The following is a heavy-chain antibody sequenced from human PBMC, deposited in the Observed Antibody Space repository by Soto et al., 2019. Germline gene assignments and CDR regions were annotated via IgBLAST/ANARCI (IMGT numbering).Heavy chain of an antibody. CDR3: ARRLQPNMVCGMDV. CDR1: GYTFTDHY. J-gene: IGHJ6*02. CDR2: INPNTGGT. D-gene: IGHD2-8*01. Sequence: GASVKVSCKASGYTFTDHYMHGVRQAPGQGLEWMGWINPNTGGTRYAQKFQVCVTMTTYTSISTPSIDLSMLTSDDTATYYCARRLQPNMVCGMDVWGQGTTVTVSS. V-gene: IGHV1-2*04.